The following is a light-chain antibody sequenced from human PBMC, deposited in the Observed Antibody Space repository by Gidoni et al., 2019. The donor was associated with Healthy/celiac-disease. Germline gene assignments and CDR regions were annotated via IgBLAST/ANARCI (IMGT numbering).Light chain of an antibody. CDR3: QQLNSYPRT. CDR2: AAS. Sequence: DIQLTRSPSFLSASVGDRVTITCRASQGISSYLDWYQQKPGKAPKLLIYAASTLQSGVPSRFSGSGSGTEFTLTISSLQPEDFATYSCQQLNSYPRTFGGGTKVEIK. CDR1: QGISSY. J-gene: IGKJ4*01. V-gene: IGKV1-9*01.